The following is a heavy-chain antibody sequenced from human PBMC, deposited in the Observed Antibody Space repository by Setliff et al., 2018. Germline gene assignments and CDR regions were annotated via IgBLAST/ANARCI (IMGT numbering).Heavy chain of an antibody. D-gene: IGHD2-2*03. J-gene: IGHJ5*02. V-gene: IGHV3-30*02. Sequence: PGGSLRLSCAASGLTLINNGFHWVRQAPGKGLEWVAIIWHDGTNKYYADSVKGRFYISRDSSKSTVYLQMNSLRAEDTAVYYCARDGYCSSTSCPGWFDPGGQGTLVTVSS. CDR1: GLTLINNG. CDR2: IWHDGTNK. CDR3: ARDGYCSSTSCPGWFDP.